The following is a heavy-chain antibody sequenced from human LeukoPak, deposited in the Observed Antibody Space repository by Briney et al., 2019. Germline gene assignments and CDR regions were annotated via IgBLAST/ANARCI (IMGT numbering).Heavy chain of an antibody. J-gene: IGHJ6*03. D-gene: IGHD3-3*01. CDR2: IYSSGST. V-gene: IGHV4-4*09. CDR3: ARHGVDVTTIPDYSYYYMDV. CDR1: GGSINNYY. Sequence: SETLSLSCTVSGGSINNYYRSWIRQPPGQGLEWIAYIYSSGSTYYNPSLKSRVTISVDTSKNQVSLKLNSVTAADTAVYYCARHGVDVTTIPDYSYYYMDVWGKGTTVTVSS.